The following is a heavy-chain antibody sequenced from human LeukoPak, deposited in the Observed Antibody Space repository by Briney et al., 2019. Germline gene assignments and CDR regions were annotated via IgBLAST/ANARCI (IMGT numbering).Heavy chain of an antibody. CDR2: IYYSGST. Sequence: SETLSLTCTVFGGSISSSSYYWGWIRQPPGKGLEWIGSIYYSGSTYYNPSLKSRVTISVDTSKNQFSLKLSSVTAADTAVYYCAREGIAAAGRFDPRGQGTLVTVSS. CDR3: AREGIAAAGRFDP. D-gene: IGHD6-13*01. CDR1: GGSISSSSYY. V-gene: IGHV4-39*02. J-gene: IGHJ5*02.